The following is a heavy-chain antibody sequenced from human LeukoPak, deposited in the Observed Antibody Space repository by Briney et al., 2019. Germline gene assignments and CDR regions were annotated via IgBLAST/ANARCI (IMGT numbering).Heavy chain of an antibody. Sequence: GGSLRLSCAASGFTFSSYSMNWVRQAPGKGLEWGSSISSSSSYIYYADSVKGRFTISRDNAKNSLYLQMNSLRAEDTAVYYCANYDSSGYRDYWGQGTLVTVSS. CDR2: ISSSSSYI. CDR1: GFTFSSYS. J-gene: IGHJ4*02. D-gene: IGHD3-22*01. V-gene: IGHV3-21*01. CDR3: ANYDSSGYRDY.